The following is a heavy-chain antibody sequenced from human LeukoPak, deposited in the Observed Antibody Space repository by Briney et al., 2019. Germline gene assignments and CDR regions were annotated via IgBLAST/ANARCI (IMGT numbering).Heavy chain of an antibody. Sequence: GGSLRLSCAASGFTFSSYWMHWVRQAPGQGLVWVSRINSDGSSTIYADSVKGRFTISRDNAKNTLYLQMNSLRAEDTAVYYCVRDYDSSGHIVGYWGQGTLVTVSS. CDR1: GFTFSSYW. CDR2: INSDGSST. J-gene: IGHJ4*02. V-gene: IGHV3-74*01. D-gene: IGHD3-22*01. CDR3: VRDYDSSGHIVGY.